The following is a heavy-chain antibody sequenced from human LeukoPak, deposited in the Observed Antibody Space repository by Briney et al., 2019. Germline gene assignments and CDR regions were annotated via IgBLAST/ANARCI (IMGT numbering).Heavy chain of an antibody. Sequence: SETLSLTCTVSGGSISSSSYYWGWIRQPPGKGLEWIGSIYYSGSTYYNPSLKSRVTISVDTSKNQFSLKLSPVTAADTAVYYCAKGYSSGWTEYYFDYWGQGTLVTVSS. J-gene: IGHJ4*02. D-gene: IGHD6-19*01. CDR1: GGSISSSSYY. V-gene: IGHV4-39*01. CDR2: IYYSGST. CDR3: AKGYSSGWTEYYFDY.